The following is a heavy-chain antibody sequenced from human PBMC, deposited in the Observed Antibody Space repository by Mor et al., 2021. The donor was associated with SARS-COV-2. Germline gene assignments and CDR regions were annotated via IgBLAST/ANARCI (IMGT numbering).Heavy chain of an antibody. J-gene: IGHJ3*02. V-gene: IGHV3-9*01. CDR3: AKDRSVVTDAFDI. D-gene: IGHD2-21*02. Sequence: FTISRDNAKNSLYLQMNSLRAEDTALYHCAKDRSVVTDAFDIWGQGTMVTVSS.